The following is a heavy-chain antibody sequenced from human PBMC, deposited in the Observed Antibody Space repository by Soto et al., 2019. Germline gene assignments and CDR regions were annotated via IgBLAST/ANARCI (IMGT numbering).Heavy chain of an antibody. CDR1: GGSISSGGYY. D-gene: IGHD2-21*02. CDR3: ARVAEHIVVVTAIRAGYYFDY. J-gene: IGHJ4*02. CDR2: IYYSGST. V-gene: IGHV4-31*03. Sequence: QVQLQESGPGLVKPSQTLSLTCTVSGGSISSGGYYWSWIRQHPGKGLEWIGYIYYSGSTYYNSSLKSRVTISVDTSKNQFSLKLSSVTAADTAVYYCARVAEHIVVVTAIRAGYYFDYWGQGTLVTVSS.